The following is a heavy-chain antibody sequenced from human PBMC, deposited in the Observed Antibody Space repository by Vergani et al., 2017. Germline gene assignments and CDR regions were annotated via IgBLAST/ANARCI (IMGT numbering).Heavy chain of an antibody. CDR3: ARRDSSSPALDY. D-gene: IGHD6-6*01. CDR2: ISGNNDDV. CDR1: GFTFSHYS. J-gene: IGHJ4*02. Sequence: EVQLLESGGDLVQPGGSLRLSCVASGFTFSHYSMNWVRQAPGKGLEWVSSISGNNDDVYYADSVKGRFTISRDNAKNSLYLDMSSLRAEDTAVYYCARRDSSSPALDYWGQGTLVTVSS. V-gene: IGHV3-21*01.